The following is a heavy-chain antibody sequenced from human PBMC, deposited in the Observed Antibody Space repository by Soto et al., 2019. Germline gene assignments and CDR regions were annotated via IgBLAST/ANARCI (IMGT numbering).Heavy chain of an antibody. CDR1: GGSISSYY. CDR3: ARRVQDGGRFYYVDY. V-gene: IGHV4-59*08. D-gene: IGHD3-22*01. Sequence: SLTCTVSGGSISSYYWSWIRQPPGKGLEWIGYIYYSGSTNYNPSLKSRVTISVDTSKNQFLLNLRSLTAADTAVYYCARRVQDGGRFYYVDYCGQGILVTVSS. CDR2: IYYSGST. J-gene: IGHJ4*02.